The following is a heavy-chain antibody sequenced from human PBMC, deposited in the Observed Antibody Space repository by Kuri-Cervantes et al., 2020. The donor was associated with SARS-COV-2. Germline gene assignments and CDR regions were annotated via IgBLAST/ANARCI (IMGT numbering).Heavy chain of an antibody. D-gene: IGHD2/OR15-2a*01. CDR1: GFTFSDHY. J-gene: IGHJ4*02. CDR3: AKSYWNKYYFDF. CDR2: TSWDGVSS. V-gene: IGHV3-43*01. Sequence: GESLKISCAASGFTFSDHYMDWVRQAPGKGLEWVSFTSWDGVSSYYTDSVKGRFTISRDNSKNSLYLEMNGLTFEDTALYYCAKSYWNKYYFDFWGQGTLVTVSS.